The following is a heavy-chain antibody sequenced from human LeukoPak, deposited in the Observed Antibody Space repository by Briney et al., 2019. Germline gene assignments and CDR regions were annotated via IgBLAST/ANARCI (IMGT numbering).Heavy chain of an antibody. Sequence: GGSLRLSCAASGFTFDDYGMSWVRQAPGKGLECVSGINWNGGSTGYADSVKGRFTISRDNAKNSLYLQMNSLRAEDTALYYCARMGLWYGEFLSYFGYWGQGNLVTVSS. CDR3: ARMGLWYGEFLSYFGY. CDR2: INWNGGST. V-gene: IGHV3-20*04. J-gene: IGHJ4*02. CDR1: GFTFDDYG. D-gene: IGHD3-10*01.